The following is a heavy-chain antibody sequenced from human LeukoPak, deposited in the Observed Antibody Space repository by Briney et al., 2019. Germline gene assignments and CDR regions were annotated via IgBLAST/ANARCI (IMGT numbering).Heavy chain of an antibody. Sequence: PGGSLRLSCAASGFTFSIYAMVWVRQAPGKGLEWVSAISGSGGSTYYADSVKGRFTISRDNSKNTLYLQMNSLRAEDTAVYYCAKIAVAGTPMAYYFDYWGQGTLVTVSS. J-gene: IGHJ4*02. D-gene: IGHD6-19*01. CDR2: ISGSGGST. CDR3: AKIAVAGTPMAYYFDY. V-gene: IGHV3-23*01. CDR1: GFTFSIYA.